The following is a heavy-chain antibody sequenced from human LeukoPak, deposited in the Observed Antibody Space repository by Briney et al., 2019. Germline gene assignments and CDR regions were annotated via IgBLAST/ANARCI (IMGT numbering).Heavy chain of an antibody. CDR1: GYTFTSYY. CDR2: IKPSGGST. Sequence: GASVKVSCKASGYTFTSYYTHWVRQAPGQGLEWMGIIKPSGGSTLHAQKFQGRVTVTSDMSTSTVYVELSSLRSEDTAVYYCAREVPENFNFDYWGQGTLVTVSS. J-gene: IGHJ4*02. D-gene: IGHD2/OR15-2a*01. V-gene: IGHV1-46*01. CDR3: AREVPENFNFDY.